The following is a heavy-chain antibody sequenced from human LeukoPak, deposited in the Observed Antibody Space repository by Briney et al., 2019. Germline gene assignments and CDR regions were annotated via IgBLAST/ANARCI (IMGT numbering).Heavy chain of an antibody. CDR3: ASEGYSSGWYERDFDY. V-gene: IGHV3-48*02. Sequence: GGSLRLSCAASGFTFNAFGMNWVRQAPGKGLEWVSYIGTTSGAIYYADSVKGRFTISRDSAKNSLYLQMNSLRDEDTAVYYCASEGYSSGWYERDFDYWGQGTLVTVSS. J-gene: IGHJ4*02. CDR2: IGTTSGAI. D-gene: IGHD6-19*01. CDR1: GFTFNAFG.